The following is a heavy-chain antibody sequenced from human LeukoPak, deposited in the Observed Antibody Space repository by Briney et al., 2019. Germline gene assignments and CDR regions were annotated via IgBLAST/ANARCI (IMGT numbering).Heavy chain of an antibody. J-gene: IGHJ6*02. V-gene: IGHV3-21*01. Sequence: GGSLILSCAASGFTFSSYSMNWVRQAPGKGLEWVSSISSSSSYIYYADSVKGRSTISRDNAKNSLYLQMNSLRAEDTAVYYCARDGFPRSNYEYGAGYGMDVWGQGTTVTVSS. D-gene: IGHD4-11*01. CDR2: ISSSSSYI. CDR3: ARDGFPRSNYEYGAGYGMDV. CDR1: GFTFSSYS.